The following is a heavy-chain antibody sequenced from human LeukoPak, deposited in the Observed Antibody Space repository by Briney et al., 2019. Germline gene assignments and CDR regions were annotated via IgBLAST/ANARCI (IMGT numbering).Heavy chain of an antibody. CDR3: AKDLNYDFWSGLGN. V-gene: IGHV3-53*05. D-gene: IGHD3-3*01. CDR2: LYSDGTT. Sequence: GGSLRLSCAASGSTVSSTYMNWVRQAPGKGLQWVSILYSDGTTYYADSVKGRFTISRDNSKNTLYLQMNSLRAEDTAVYYCAKDLNYDFWSGLGNWGQGTLVTVSS. CDR1: GSTVSSTY. J-gene: IGHJ4*02.